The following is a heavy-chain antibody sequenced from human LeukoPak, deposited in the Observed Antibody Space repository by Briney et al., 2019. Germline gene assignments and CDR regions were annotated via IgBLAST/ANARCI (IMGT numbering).Heavy chain of an antibody. V-gene: IGHV4-34*01. J-gene: IGHJ4*02. CDR1: GGSFSGYY. CDR3: ARDVAAAGTVG. D-gene: IGHD6-13*01. Sequence: SETLSLTCAVYGGSFSGYYWSWIRQPPGKGLEWIGEINHSGSTNYNPSLKSRVTISVDTSKNQFSLKLSSVTAADTAVYYCARDVAAAGTVGWGQGTLVTVSS. CDR2: INHSGST.